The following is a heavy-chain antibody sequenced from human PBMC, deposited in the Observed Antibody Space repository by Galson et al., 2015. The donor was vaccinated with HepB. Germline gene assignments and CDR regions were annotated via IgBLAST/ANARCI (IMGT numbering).Heavy chain of an antibody. D-gene: IGHD5-12*01. Sequence: SLRLSCAASGFTFSSYSMHWVRQAPGKGLEWVAVIWYDGSNKYYADSVKGRFTISRDNSKNTLYLQMNSLRAEDTAVYYCVGEGGYDFGFPVPITWGQGTLVTVSS. J-gene: IGHJ4*02. CDR3: VGEGGYDFGFPVPIT. CDR2: IWYDGSNK. V-gene: IGHV3-33*08. CDR1: GFTFSSYS.